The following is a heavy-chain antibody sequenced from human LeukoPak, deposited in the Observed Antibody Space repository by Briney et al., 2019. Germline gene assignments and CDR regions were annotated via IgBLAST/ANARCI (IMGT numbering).Heavy chain of an antibody. J-gene: IGHJ6*02. CDR2: INPNGGGT. CDR1: GYTFTGYY. Sequence: ASVKVSCKASGYTFTGYYMHWVRQAPGQGLEWMGWINPNGGGTNYAQKFQGRVTMTRDTSISTAYMELSRLRSDDTAVYYCARGHPVTYCSSTSCYYYYYGMDVWGQGTTVTVSS. CDR3: ARGHPVTYCSSTSCYYYYYGMDV. D-gene: IGHD2-2*01. V-gene: IGHV1-2*02.